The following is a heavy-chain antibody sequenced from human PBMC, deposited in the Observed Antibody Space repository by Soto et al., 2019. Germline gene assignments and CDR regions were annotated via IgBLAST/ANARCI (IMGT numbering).Heavy chain of an antibody. J-gene: IGHJ3*02. CDR1: AFTFRSYA. CDR3: AQGCPLRACIRANFFGSLDT. CDR2: ITASADTT. V-gene: IGHV3-23*01. D-gene: IGHD3-3*02. Sequence: EEQLLESGGGLVRPGGSLRLSCAASAFTFRSYAMSWVRQAPGKGLEWVSAITASADTTYYADSVKGRFTISRDNSKNTLYLRLISMRVEVSEVSYGAQGCPLRACIRANFFGSLDTWAQGTTVTVS.